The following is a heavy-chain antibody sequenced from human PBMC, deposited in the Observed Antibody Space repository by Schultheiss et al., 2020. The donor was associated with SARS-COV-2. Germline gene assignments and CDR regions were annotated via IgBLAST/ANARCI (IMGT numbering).Heavy chain of an antibody. J-gene: IGHJ6*02. D-gene: IGHD3-3*02. CDR3: ARGHFWSGYNHYYYYYGMDV. CDR2: ISGSGGST. Sequence: GGSLRLSCAASGFTFSSYAMSWVRQAPGKGLEWVSAISGSGGSTYYADSVKGRFTISRDNAKNTLYLQMNSLRAEDTAVYYCARGHFWSGYNHYYYYYGMDVWGQGTTVTVSS. CDR1: GFTFSSYA. V-gene: IGHV3-23*01.